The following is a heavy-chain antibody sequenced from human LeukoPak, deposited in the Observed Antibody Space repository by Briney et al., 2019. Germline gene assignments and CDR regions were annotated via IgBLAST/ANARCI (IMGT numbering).Heavy chain of an antibody. CDR2: INPNSGDT. J-gene: IGHJ4*02. V-gene: IGHV1-2*02. CDR3: ARDQGYYYGSGTFDY. Sequence: ASVKVSCKASGYTFTGYYMHWVRQAPGQGLEWMGWINPNSGDTDYAQKFQGRVTMTRDTSISTAYMELSSLRFDDTAVYYCARDQGYYYGSGTFDYWGQGTLVTVSS. D-gene: IGHD3-10*01. CDR1: GYTFTGYY.